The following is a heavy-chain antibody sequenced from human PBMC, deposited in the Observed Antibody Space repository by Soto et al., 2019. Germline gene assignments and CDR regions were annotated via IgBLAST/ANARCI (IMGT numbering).Heavy chain of an antibody. CDR2: INPSGGST. CDR3: ARGESGIAVAGPFFDS. D-gene: IGHD6-19*01. J-gene: IGHJ4*02. Sequence: ASVKVSCKASGYTFTSYYMHWVRQAPGQGLEWMGIINPSGGSTSYAQKFQGRATMTRDTSTSTVYMELSSLRSEDTAVYYCARGESGIAVAGPFFDSWGQGTLVTVSS. CDR1: GYTFTSYY. V-gene: IGHV1-46*01.